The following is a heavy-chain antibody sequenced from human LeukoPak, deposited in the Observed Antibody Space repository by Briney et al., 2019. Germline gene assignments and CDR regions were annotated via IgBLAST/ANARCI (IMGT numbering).Heavy chain of an antibody. CDR1: GFTFSSYS. D-gene: IGHD4-17*01. J-gene: IGHJ5*02. V-gene: IGHV3-21*01. CDR3: ASDRATVTYPNWFDP. Sequence: PGGSLRLSCAASGFTFSSYSMNWVRQAPGKGLEWVSSISSSSSYIYYADSVKGRFTISRDNAKNSLYLQMNSLRAEDTAVYYCASDRATVTYPNWFDPWGQGTLVTVSS. CDR2: ISSSSSYI.